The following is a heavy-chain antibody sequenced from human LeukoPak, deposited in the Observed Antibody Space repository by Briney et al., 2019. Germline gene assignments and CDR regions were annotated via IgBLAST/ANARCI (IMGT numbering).Heavy chain of an antibody. Sequence: ASVKVSCKASGYTFTDYYMHWVRQAPGQGLEWMGWINPNSGGTNYAQKFQGRVTMTRDTSISTAYMELSRLRSDDTAVYYCAREGPIVGATHLVDYWGQGALVAVSS. D-gene: IGHD1-26*01. J-gene: IGHJ4*02. V-gene: IGHV1-2*02. CDR2: INPNSGGT. CDR3: AREGPIVGATHLVDY. CDR1: GYTFTDYY.